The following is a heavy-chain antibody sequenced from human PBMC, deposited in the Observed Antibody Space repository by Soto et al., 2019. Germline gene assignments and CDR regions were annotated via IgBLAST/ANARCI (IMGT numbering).Heavy chain of an antibody. D-gene: IGHD3-10*01. J-gene: IGHJ4*02. CDR3: ARSRSGAVADSFDF. CDR1: GFIFSRYA. CDR2: ISKDGSHK. Sequence: LRLSCAASGFIFSRYAIHWVRQAPGKGLEWLAVISKDGSHKYYLDSVKGRFTISRDDSKNTVHLEMNSLRDEDTALYYCARSRSGAVADSFDFWGPGTLVTVSS. V-gene: IGHV3-30*04.